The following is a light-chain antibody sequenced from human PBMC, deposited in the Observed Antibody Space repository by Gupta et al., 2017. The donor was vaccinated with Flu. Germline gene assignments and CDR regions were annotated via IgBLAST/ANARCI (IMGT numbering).Light chain of an antibody. CDR3: WSYAGRETGV. J-gene: IGLJ3*02. CDR2: DDR. V-gene: IGLV2-11*01. Sequence: VTSSGTGEMSDVGGDNVVSGYQQLPGKAPKVIIYDDRKRSSGVPDRFAGSKSGNTATLTITGLQAEDEADYYCWSYAGRETGVFGGGTKLTVL. CDR1: MSDVGGDNV.